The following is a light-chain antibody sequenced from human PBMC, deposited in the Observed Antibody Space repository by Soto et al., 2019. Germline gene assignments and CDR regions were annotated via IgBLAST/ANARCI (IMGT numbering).Light chain of an antibody. CDR2: RNN. V-gene: IGLV1-47*01. Sequence: QSVLTQPPSASGTPGQRVTISCSGSRSNIGSNYVYWYQQLPGTAPKLLIYRNNQRPSGVPDRFSGSKSGTSASLAISGLRSEDEADYYCAAWDDSLSGLNYVFGTGTKLTVL. CDR1: RSNIGSNY. CDR3: AAWDDSLSGLNYV. J-gene: IGLJ1*01.